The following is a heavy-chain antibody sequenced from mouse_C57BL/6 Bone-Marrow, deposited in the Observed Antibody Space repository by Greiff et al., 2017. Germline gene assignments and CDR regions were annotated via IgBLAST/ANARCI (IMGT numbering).Heavy chain of an antibody. V-gene: IGHV5-9*01. Sequence: EVNVVESGGGLVKPGGSLKLSCAASGFTFSSYTMSWVRQTPEKRLQWVAAISGGGGNTYSPDSVKGRFTFSRDNDKNILYLQMSSLRSEDTDLYYCSRQVTTVLATKYFDVWGTGTTVTVSS. CDR3: SRQVTTVLATKYFDV. J-gene: IGHJ1*03. CDR1: GFTFSSYT. D-gene: IGHD1-1*01. CDR2: ISGGGGNT.